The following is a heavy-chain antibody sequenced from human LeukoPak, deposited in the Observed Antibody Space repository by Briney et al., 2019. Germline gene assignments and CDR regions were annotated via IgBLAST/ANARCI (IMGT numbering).Heavy chain of an antibody. J-gene: IGHJ4*02. CDR1: GYSFTNYW. D-gene: IGHD7-27*01. CDR2: IHPNDAST. Sequence: GESLKISCKGSGYSFTNYWIGWVRQMSGKGLEWMAIIHPNDASTIYSPSFQGQVTISADKSINTAYLQWSTLKASDTAIYYCARHNNWGFDYWDRGTLLTVSP. CDR3: ARHNNWGFDY. V-gene: IGHV5-51*01.